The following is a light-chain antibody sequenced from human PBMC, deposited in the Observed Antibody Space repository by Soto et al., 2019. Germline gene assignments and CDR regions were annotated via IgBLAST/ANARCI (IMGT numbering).Light chain of an antibody. CDR1: QSVTTR. J-gene: IGKJ5*01. CDR3: QQYGGSPIT. CDR2: GAS. V-gene: IGKV3-20*01. Sequence: EIALTQSPDTLSLSPGGRATLSCRASQSVTTRLAWYQQKPGQPPRLLISGASVRTSGVPVRISGSGSGTDFTLTISRLEPEDFALDYCQQYGGSPITFGLGTRLEIK.